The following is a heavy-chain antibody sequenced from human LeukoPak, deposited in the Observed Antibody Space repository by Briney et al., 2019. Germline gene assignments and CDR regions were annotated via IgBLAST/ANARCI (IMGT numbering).Heavy chain of an antibody. CDR3: AXXXXXXXTSCPLYYYYGMDV. Sequence: SETLSLTCTVSGGSISSYYWSWIRQPAGKGLEWIGRIYTSGSTNYNPSLKSRVTMSVDTSKNQFSLELSSVTAADTAVYYCAXXXXXXXTSCPLYYYYGMDVWGQGTTVTVSS. J-gene: IGHJ6*02. D-gene: IGHD2-2*01. CDR2: IYTSGST. CDR1: GGSISSYY. V-gene: IGHV4-4*07.